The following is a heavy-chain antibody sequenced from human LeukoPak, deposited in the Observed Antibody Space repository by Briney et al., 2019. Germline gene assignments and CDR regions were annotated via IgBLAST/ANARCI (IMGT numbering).Heavy chain of an antibody. V-gene: IGHV3-74*01. CDR3: ARSGGSYRYFQH. J-gene: IGHJ1*01. Sequence: GGSLRLSCAASGFTFSSYWMHWVRQAPGKGLVWVSRINSDETRTNFADSVKGRFTISRDNAKNTLYLQMNSLRVEDTAVYYCARSGGSYRYFQHWGQGTLVTVSS. D-gene: IGHD1-26*01. CDR1: GFTFSSYW. CDR2: INSDETRT.